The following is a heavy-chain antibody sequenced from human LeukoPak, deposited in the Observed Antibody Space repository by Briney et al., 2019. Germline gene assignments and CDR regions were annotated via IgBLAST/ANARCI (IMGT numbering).Heavy chain of an antibody. V-gene: IGHV4-59*01. CDR3: ARGPPYDIRDYYSYMDV. J-gene: IGHJ6*03. CDR2: IYFSGST. D-gene: IGHD2-21*01. Sequence: PSETLSLTCTVSGGSISSCYWSWVWHRPRQGLELVGYIYFSGSTNYNPPLKSRVTISVDTSKNQISLKLTSVTAADTAVYYCARGPPYDIRDYYSYMDVWGKGTTVTVSS. CDR1: GGSISSCY.